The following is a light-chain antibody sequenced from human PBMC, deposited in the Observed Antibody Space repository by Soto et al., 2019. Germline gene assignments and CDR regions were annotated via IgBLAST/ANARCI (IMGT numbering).Light chain of an antibody. CDR1: QNINKD. Sequence: DIHLTQSPSSLSASVGYRFTITCQATQNINKDLNWYQQKPGKAPKLLIYDASDLETGVPSRFSGSGSGTHFTLTISSLQPEDIEPYHCQEYDNLPLTFGGGTKVDIK. V-gene: IGKV1-33*01. J-gene: IGKJ4*01. CDR2: DAS. CDR3: QEYDNLPLT.